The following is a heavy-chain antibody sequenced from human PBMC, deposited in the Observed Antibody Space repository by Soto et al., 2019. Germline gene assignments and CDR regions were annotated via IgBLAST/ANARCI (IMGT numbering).Heavy chain of an antibody. D-gene: IGHD1-26*01. CDR3: ARPIVGASHFDY. Sequence: PGESLKISCKGSGYSFTSCWISWVRQMPGKGLEWMGRIDPSDSYTNYSPSFQGHVTISADKSISTAYLQWSSLKASDTAMYYCARPIVGASHFDYWGQGTLVTVSS. CDR1: GYSFTSCW. V-gene: IGHV5-10-1*01. J-gene: IGHJ4*02. CDR2: IDPSDSYT.